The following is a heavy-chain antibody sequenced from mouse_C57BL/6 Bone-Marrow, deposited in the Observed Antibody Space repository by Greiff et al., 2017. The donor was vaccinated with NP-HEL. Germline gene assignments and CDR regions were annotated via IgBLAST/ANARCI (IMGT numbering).Heavy chain of an antibody. CDR3: ARNGPTPPLDSSGRSWFAY. CDR2: IWTGGGT. V-gene: IGHV2-9-1*01. Sequence: VQLVESGPGLVAPSQSLSITCTVSGFSLTSYAISWVRQPPGKGLEWLGVIWTGGGTNYNSALKSRLSICKDNSKSQVFLKMNSLQTDDTARYYCARNGPTPPLDSSGRSWFAYWGQGTLVTVSA. J-gene: IGHJ3*01. CDR1: GFSLTSYA. D-gene: IGHD3-2*02.